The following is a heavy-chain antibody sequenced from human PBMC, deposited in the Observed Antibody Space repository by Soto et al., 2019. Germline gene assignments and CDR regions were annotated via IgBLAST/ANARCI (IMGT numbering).Heavy chain of an antibody. V-gene: IGHV1-69*01. D-gene: IGHD2-8*02. Sequence: QVQVVQSGAEVKKPGSSVKVSCKVSGGIFTNNAISWVRQAPEQGHERLGGVIPSFDTAYYAQIFRGRLRITAGGATTTAYMELGGMTSADPAVYFCVTGGNNDGYNFSNGMDVWGQGTTLTVS. CDR3: VTGGNNDGYNFSNGMDV. J-gene: IGHJ6*02. CDR1: GGIFTNNA. CDR2: VIPSFDTA.